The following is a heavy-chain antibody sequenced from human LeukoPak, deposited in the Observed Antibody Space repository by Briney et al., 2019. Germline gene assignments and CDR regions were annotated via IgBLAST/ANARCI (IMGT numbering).Heavy chain of an antibody. V-gene: IGHV3-74*01. Sequence: GGSLRLSCAASAFTFSSYWMHWVRHAPGKGLMWVSRINSDGSSTRYADSVKGRFTISRDNAKNTLYLEMNSLRAEDTAVYHCARSYNYGDVFNYWGQGTLVSVSS. J-gene: IGHJ4*02. D-gene: IGHD4-17*01. CDR1: AFTFSSYW. CDR2: INSDGSST. CDR3: ARSYNYGDVFNY.